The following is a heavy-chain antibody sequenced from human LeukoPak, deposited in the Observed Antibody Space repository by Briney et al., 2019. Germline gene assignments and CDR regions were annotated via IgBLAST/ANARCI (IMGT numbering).Heavy chain of an antibody. J-gene: IGHJ3*02. CDR2: IRSKAYGGTT. CDR1: GFTFGDYA. Sequence: GGSLRLSCTASGFTFGDYAMSWFRQAPGKGLEWVGFIRSKAYGGTTEYAASVKGRFTISRDDSKSIAYLQMNSLKTEDTAVYYCTRERNKGYSYSYYAFDIWGQGTMVTVSS. CDR3: TRERNKGYSYSYYAFDI. D-gene: IGHD5-18*01. V-gene: IGHV3-49*03.